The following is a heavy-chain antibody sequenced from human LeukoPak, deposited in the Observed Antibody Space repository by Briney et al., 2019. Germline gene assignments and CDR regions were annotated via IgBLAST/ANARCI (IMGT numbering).Heavy chain of an antibody. CDR1: GGSISSSSYY. D-gene: IGHD7-27*01. Sequence: SETLSLTCTVSGGSISSSSYYWSWIRQPPGKGLEWIGYIYHSGSTYYNPSLKSRVTISVDRSKNQFSLKLSSVTAADTAVYYCARGLLTGTPFDPWGQGTLVTVSS. J-gene: IGHJ5*02. CDR3: ARGLLTGTPFDP. CDR2: IYHSGST. V-gene: IGHV4-30-2*01.